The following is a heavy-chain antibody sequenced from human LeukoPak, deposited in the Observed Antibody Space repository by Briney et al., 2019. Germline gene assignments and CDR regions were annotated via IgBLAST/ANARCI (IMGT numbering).Heavy chain of an antibody. CDR3: SAGVGRTDFDY. J-gene: IGHJ4*02. D-gene: IGHD1/OR15-1a*01. CDR2: ISNSGGST. Sequence: GGSLRLSCAASGFTFSSYVMSWVRQAPGKGLEWVSSISNSGGSTYYADSVKGRFTISRDNSKNTLYLQMNSLRAEDTAVYYCSAGVGRTDFDYWGQGTLVTVSS. V-gene: IGHV3-23*01. CDR1: GFTFSSYV.